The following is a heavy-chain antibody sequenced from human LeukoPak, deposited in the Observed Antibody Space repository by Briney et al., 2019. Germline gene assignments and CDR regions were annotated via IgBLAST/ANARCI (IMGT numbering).Heavy chain of an antibody. CDR1: GFTFSSHG. J-gene: IGHJ4*02. Sequence: GGSLRLSCAASGFTFSSHGMHWVRQAPGKGLEWVAVISYDGSNKYYADSVKGRFTISRDNSKNTLYLQMNSLRAEDTAVYYCAKDSPIWFGELYYFDYWGQGTLVTVSS. D-gene: IGHD3-10*01. V-gene: IGHV3-30*18. CDR3: AKDSPIWFGELYYFDY. CDR2: ISYDGSNK.